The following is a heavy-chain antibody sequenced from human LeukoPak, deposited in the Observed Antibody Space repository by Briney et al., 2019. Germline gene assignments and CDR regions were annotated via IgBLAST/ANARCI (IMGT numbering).Heavy chain of an antibody. V-gene: IGHV1-69*06. CDR2: IIPIFGTA. Sequence: GASVKVSCKASGGTFSSYAISWVRQAPGQGLEWMGGIIPIFGTANYAQKFQGRVTITADKSTSTAYMELSSLRSEDTAVYYCASALKPDTAMVKPTYGDYPNWGQGTLVTVSS. D-gene: IGHD5-18*01. J-gene: IGHJ4*02. CDR3: ASALKPDTAMVKPTYGDYPN. CDR1: GGTFSSYA.